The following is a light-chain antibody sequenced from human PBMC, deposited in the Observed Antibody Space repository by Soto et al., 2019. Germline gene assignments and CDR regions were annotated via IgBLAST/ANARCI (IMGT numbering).Light chain of an antibody. CDR1: QSIGNY. CDR3: QQSYSTPRT. J-gene: IGKJ2*01. Sequence: DIQMTQSPSSLSASVGDRVTITCRASQSIGNYLNWYQQKQGKAPKLLIYAASSLQSGVTSRFRGSGSGTDFTLTISSLQPEDFATYYCQQSYSTPRTFGQGTDLAI. V-gene: IGKV1-39*01. CDR2: AAS.